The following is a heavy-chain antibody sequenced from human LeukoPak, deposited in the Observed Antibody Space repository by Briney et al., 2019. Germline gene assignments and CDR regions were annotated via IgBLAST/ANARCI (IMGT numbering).Heavy chain of an antibody. CDR3: ARAGSYDFWSGPHRTEGAFDI. V-gene: IGHV1-18*01. Sequence: GASVKVSCKASGYAFTNYGISWVRQAPGQGLEWMGWINAYNGNTNYAQKLQGRVTMTTDTSTTTAYMELRSLRSDDTAVYYCARAGSYDFWSGPHRTEGAFDIWGQGTMVTVSS. CDR1: GYAFTNYG. J-gene: IGHJ3*02. D-gene: IGHD3-3*01. CDR2: INAYNGNT.